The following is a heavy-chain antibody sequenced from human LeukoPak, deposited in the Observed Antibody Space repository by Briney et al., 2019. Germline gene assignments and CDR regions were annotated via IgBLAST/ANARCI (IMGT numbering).Heavy chain of an antibody. CDR1: GYTFTSYG. Sequence: GASVKVSCKASGYTFTSYGISWVRQAPGQGLEWMGWISAYNGNTNYAQKLQGRVTMTTDTSTSTAYMELRSLRSDDTAVYYCARAQYCSITSCYSYYYYYMDVWGKGTTVTVSS. CDR3: ARAQYCSITSCYSYYYYYMDV. CDR2: ISAYNGNT. V-gene: IGHV1-18*01. J-gene: IGHJ6*03. D-gene: IGHD2-2*01.